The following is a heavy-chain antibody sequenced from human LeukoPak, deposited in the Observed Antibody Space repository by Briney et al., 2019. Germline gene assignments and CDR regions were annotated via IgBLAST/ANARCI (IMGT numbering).Heavy chain of an antibody. V-gene: IGHV3-23*01. J-gene: IGHJ4*02. D-gene: IGHD6-6*01. CDR1: GFTFTSYA. Sequence: GASLRLSCAASGFTFTSYAMTWVRQAPGKGLEWVSTISGDTYTTYYSDSVKGRFTVSRDNSKNTLYLHMNSLRAEDTAIYYRAKDSIYTSSARVDYWGQGTLVTVSS. CDR3: AKDSIYTSSARVDY. CDR2: ISGDTYTT.